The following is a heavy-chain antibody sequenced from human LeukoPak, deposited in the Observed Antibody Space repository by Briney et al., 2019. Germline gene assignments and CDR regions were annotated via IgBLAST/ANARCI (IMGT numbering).Heavy chain of an antibody. J-gene: IGHJ6*02. V-gene: IGHV4-4*07. CDR3: ARGGQYGSGSYYTYYCYGMDV. CDR2: IYTSGST. CDR1: GGSISSYY. Sequence: SETLSLTCTVSGGSISSYYWSWIRQPAGKGLEWIGRIYTSGSTNYNPSLKSRVTMSVGTSKNQFSLKLSSVTAADTAVYYCARGGQYGSGSYYTYYCYGMDVWGQGTTVTVSS. D-gene: IGHD3-10*01.